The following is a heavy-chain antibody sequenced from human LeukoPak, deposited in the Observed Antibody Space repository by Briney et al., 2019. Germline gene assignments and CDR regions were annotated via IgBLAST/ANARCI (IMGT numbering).Heavy chain of an antibody. V-gene: IGHV4-39*07. Sequence: KASETLSLTCTVSGGSISSSSYYWGWIRQPPGKGLERIGRIYFSGTTYYNPSLKSRVTISIDTSKNQFSLKLNSVTAADTAVYYCARGARGHQLYGPPLNWGQGTLVTVSS. CDR2: IYFSGTT. J-gene: IGHJ4*02. D-gene: IGHD2-2*01. CDR1: GGSISSSSYY. CDR3: ARGARGHQLYGPPLN.